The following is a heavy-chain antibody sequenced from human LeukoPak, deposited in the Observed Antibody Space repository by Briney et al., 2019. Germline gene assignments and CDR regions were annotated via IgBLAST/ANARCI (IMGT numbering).Heavy chain of an antibody. CDR2: ISPYNGAT. CDR3: ASAPRYSSSWPNNWFDP. V-gene: IGHV1-24*01. J-gene: IGHJ5*02. D-gene: IGHD6-13*01. Sequence: ASVKVSCKVSGYTLTELSMHWVRQAPGKGLEWMGWISPYNGATKSAQKFQGRVTITADESTSTAYMELSSQRSEDTAVYFCASAPRYSSSWPNNWFDPWGQGTLVTVSS. CDR1: GYTLTELS.